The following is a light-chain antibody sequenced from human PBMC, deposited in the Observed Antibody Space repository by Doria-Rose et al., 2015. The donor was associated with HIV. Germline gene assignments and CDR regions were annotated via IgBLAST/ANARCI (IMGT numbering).Light chain of an antibody. CDR3: HQYGTPST. J-gene: IGKJ1*01. CDR2: DGS. Sequence: EIVLRQSPGTMSLSPGERATLSCRDSQSFSSTYLAWYQQIPAQAPSLLIYDGSTRATGVPDRFSASGSGTDFTLTINRLEPEDFALYYCHQYGTPSTFGQGTKVEI. CDR1: QSFSSTY. V-gene: IGKV3-20*01.